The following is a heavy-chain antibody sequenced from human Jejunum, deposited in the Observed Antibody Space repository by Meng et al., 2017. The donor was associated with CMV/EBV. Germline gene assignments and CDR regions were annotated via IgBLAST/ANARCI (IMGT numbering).Heavy chain of an antibody. V-gene: IGHV3-74*01. CDR2: ISNGGPTI. CDR3: ATAGDYRFDY. CDR1: GFTVSGHW. J-gene: IGHJ4*02. Sequence: LSWAASGFTVSGHWMHWVRQAPGKGLVWLSRISNGGPTIDYADSVKGRFTISRDDAKNTLYLQMDSLRVEDTAIYYCATAGDYRFDYWGQGTLVTVSS. D-gene: IGHD4-17*01.